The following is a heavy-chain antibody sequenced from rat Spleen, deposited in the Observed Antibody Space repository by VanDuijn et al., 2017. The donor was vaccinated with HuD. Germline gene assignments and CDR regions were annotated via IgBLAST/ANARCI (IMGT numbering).Heavy chain of an antibody. V-gene: IGHV5S23*01. CDR1: GFTFNNYD. Sequence: EVQMVESGGGLVQPGRSLKLSCAASGFTFNNYDMAWVRQAPTKGLEWVASISPSGGTTYYRDSVKGRFTISRDNAKSTLYLQMNSLRSEDTATYYCARHGGDYWGQGVMVTVSS. J-gene: IGHJ2*01. CDR2: ISPSGGTT. CDR3: ARHGGDY.